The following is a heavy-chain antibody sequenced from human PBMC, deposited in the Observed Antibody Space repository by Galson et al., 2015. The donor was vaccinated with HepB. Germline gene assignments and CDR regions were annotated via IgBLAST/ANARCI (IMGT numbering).Heavy chain of an antibody. D-gene: IGHD5-18*01. CDR2: ISGSGGST. CDR3: AKGGYSYGHGWFDP. V-gene: IGHV3-23*01. CDR1: GVTFSSYA. J-gene: IGHJ5*02. Sequence: SLRLSCAASGVTFSSYAMSWVRQAPGKGLEWVSAISGSGGSTYYADSVKGRFTIPRDNSKNTLYLQMNSLRAEDTAVYYCAKGGYSYGHGWFDPWGQGTLVTVSS.